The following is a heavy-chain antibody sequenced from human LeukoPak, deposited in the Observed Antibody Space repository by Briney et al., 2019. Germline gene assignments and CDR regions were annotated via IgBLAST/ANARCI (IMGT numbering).Heavy chain of an antibody. CDR3: ASFGPNVGTDGYDY. J-gene: IGHJ4*02. D-gene: IGHD3-3*01. CDR1: GFTVSSNY. Sequence: GGSLRLSCAASGFTVSSNYMSWVRQAPGKGLECVSVIYSGGSTYYADSVKGRFTISRDNSKNTLYLQMNSLRAEDTAVYYCASFGPNVGTDGYDYWGQGTLVTVSS. CDR2: IYSGGST. V-gene: IGHV3-53*01.